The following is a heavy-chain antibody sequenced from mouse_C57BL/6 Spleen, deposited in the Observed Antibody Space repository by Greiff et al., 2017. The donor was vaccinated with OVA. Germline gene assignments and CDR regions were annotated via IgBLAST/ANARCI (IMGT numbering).Heavy chain of an antibody. Sequence: VQLQQSGPELVKPGASVKISCKASGYTFTDYYMNWVKQSHGKSLEWIGDINPNNGGTSYNQKFKGKATLTVDKSSSTAYMELRSLTSEDSAVYNCARSAGAMDYWGQGTSVTVSS. J-gene: IGHJ4*01. CDR2: INPNNGGT. CDR1: GYTFTDYY. V-gene: IGHV1-26*01. CDR3: ARSAGAMDY.